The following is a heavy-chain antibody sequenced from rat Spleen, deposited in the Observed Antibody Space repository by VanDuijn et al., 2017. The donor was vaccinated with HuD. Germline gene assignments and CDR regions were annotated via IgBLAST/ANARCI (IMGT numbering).Heavy chain of an antibody. J-gene: IGHJ3*01. CDR3: ESGGSGGLNWFAY. CDR1: GFTFSSNW. Sequence: EVQLVESGGGLVQPGSPLKLSCAASGFTFSSNWLNWIRQAPGKGLEWVATITPDGTSTYYPDTVKGRFVISKDNAKNTGYLQMNNVRSEDTAMYYCESGGSGGLNWFAYWGQVTLVTVSS. CDR2: ITPDGTST. V-gene: IGHV5-35*01. D-gene: IGHD1-1*01.